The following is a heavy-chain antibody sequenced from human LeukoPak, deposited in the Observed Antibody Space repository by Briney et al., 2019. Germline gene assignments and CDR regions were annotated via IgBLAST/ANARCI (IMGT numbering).Heavy chain of an antibody. V-gene: IGHV4-39*07. D-gene: IGHD3-10*01. CDR2: IYYSGST. Sequence: NSSETLSLTCTVSGGSISSSSYYWGWIRQPPGKGLEWIGSIYYSGSTYYNPSLKSRVTISVDTSKNQFSLKLSSVTAADTAVYYCARGYYYGSGTNNWFDPWGQGTLVTVSS. CDR1: GGSISSSSYY. J-gene: IGHJ5*02. CDR3: ARGYYYGSGTNNWFDP.